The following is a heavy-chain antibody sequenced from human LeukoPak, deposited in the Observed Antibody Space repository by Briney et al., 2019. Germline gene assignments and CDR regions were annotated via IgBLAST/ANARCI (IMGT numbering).Heavy chain of an antibody. J-gene: IGHJ4*02. CDR3: ARDLGDCYFDY. CDR2: IKQDGSEK. V-gene: IGHV3-7*01. D-gene: IGHD2-21*02. Sequence: GGSLRLSCAASGFTFSSYWMSWVRQAPGKGLEWVANIKQDGSEKYYVDSVKGRFTISRDNAKNSLYLQMNSLGAEDTAVYYCARDLGDCYFDYWGQGTLVTVSS. CDR1: GFTFSSYW.